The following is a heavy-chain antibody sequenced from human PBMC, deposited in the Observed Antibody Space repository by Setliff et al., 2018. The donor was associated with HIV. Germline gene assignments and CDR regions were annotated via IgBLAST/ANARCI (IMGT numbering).Heavy chain of an antibody. J-gene: IGHJ4*02. CDR3: VTRYCGESICPEFDY. V-gene: IGHV3-30*02. CDR1: GFIFKTYD. D-gene: IGHD2-21*01. Sequence: GGSLRLSCATSGFIFKTYDIHWVRQAPGKGLEWVTFIRFNGNDKYYADSVKGRFTISRDNSKNTLDLQINSLKPEDTAVYYCVTRYCGESICPEFDYWGQGTLVTVSS. CDR2: IRFNGNDK.